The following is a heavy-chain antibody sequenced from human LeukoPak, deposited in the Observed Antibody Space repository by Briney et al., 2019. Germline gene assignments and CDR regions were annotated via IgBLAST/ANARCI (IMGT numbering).Heavy chain of an antibody. V-gene: IGHV1-69*04. Sequence: ASVKVSCKASRGTFSRYTISWVRQAPGQGLEWMGRIIPIVGIANYAQKFQGRVTITADKSTRTAYMELSSLRSEDTAVYYCARDRGKEWELPGYFDYWGQGTLVTVSS. CDR2: IIPIVGIA. CDR1: RGTFSRYT. D-gene: IGHD1-26*01. J-gene: IGHJ4*02. CDR3: ARDRGKEWELPGYFDY.